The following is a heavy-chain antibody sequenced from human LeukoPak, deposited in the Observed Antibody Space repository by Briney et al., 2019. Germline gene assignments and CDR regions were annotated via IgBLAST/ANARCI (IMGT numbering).Heavy chain of an antibody. D-gene: IGHD5-18*01. Sequence: ASVKVSCKASGYTFTSYDINWVRQATGQGLEWMGWMNPNSGNTGYAQKLQGRVTMTRNTSISTAYMELSSLRSEDTAVYYCAVLYSYGYFSFDGMDVWGQGTTVTVSS. CDR3: AVLYSYGYFSFDGMDV. J-gene: IGHJ6*02. V-gene: IGHV1-8*01. CDR2: MNPNSGNT. CDR1: GYTFTSYD.